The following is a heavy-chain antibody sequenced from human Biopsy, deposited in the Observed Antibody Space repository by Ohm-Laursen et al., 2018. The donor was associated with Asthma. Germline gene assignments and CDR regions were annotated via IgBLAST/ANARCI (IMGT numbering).Heavy chain of an antibody. Sequence: SLRLSCAASGFTFSNYGMHWVRQAPGEGLDWVAVISFDGSNKNYTDSVKGRFTISRDISRNTLHLQVNSLRAEDKAVYYCAKDVFPGWELRRGPDYWGQGTLVTVSS. CDR1: GFTFSNYG. D-gene: IGHD1-26*01. CDR2: ISFDGSNK. CDR3: AKDVFPGWELRRGPDY. V-gene: IGHV3-30*18. J-gene: IGHJ4*02.